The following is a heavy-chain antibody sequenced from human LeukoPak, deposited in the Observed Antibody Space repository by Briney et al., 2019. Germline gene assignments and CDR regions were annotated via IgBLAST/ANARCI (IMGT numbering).Heavy chain of an antibody. J-gene: IGHJ6*03. CDR2: ISSSSSYI. V-gene: IGHV3-21*01. CDR1: GCTFSSYS. CDR3: ARDRGEYYYYMAV. Sequence: GGSLRLSCAVSGCTFSSYSMKWVRQAPGMGLEWVSSISSSSSYIYYADSVKGRFTISRDNAKNSLYLQMNSLRAEDTAVYYCARDRGEYYYYMAVWGKWTTVTASS.